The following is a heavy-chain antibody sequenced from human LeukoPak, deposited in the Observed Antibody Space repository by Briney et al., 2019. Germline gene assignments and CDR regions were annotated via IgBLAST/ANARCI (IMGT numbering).Heavy chain of an antibody. J-gene: IGHJ6*03. Sequence: GGSLRLSCAASGFTFDDYAMHWVRQASGKGLEWVSHITWDGGSTHYADSVEGRFTISRDNSKNTLYLQMNSLRAEDTAVYNCAKGDFYGSGRDYYYYMDVWGKGTTVTVSS. CDR3: AKGDFYGSGRDYYYYMDV. D-gene: IGHD3-10*01. CDR1: GFTFDDYA. CDR2: ITWDGGST. V-gene: IGHV3-43D*03.